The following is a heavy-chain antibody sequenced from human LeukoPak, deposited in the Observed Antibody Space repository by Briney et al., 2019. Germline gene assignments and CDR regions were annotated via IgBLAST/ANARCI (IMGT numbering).Heavy chain of an antibody. CDR3: ARSSTFIAAAAY. J-gene: IGHJ4*02. CDR1: GFTVSSNP. D-gene: IGHD6-13*01. Sequence: GGSLRLSCTVSGFTVSSNPMSWVRQAPGKGLEWVSFIYSDNTHYSDSVKGRFTISRDNAKNSLYLQMNSLRAEDTAVYYCARSSTFIAAAAYWGQGTLVTVSS. V-gene: IGHV3-53*01. CDR2: IYSDNT.